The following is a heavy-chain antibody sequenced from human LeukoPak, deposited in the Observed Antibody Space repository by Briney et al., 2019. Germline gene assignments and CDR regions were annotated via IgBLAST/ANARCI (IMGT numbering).Heavy chain of an antibody. CDR1: GFTFSNYW. D-gene: IGHD3-16*02. CDR3: ARVIRGHTFDY. J-gene: IGHJ4*02. CDR2: IKPDGGEK. Sequence: GGSLGLSCVASGFTFSNYWMTWVRQAPGKGLEWAANIKPDGGEKYYMDSVKGRFTISRDNAKNSLYLQMNSLRAEDTAMYYCARVIRGHTFDYWGQGSLVTVSS. V-gene: IGHV3-7*05.